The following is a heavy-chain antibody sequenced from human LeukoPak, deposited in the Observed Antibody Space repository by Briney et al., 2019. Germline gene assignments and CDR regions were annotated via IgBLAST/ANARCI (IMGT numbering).Heavy chain of an antibody. Sequence: ASVRVSCTVSGKTLRDLSIPCWRRPPGKGLEWLGGSDPEDAERIYAQMFQGRVTMTEDTSIDTAYMELSSLRSEDTAVYYCVTGFTTMAVDYFDYWGQGTLVTVSP. CDR2: SDPEDAER. J-gene: IGHJ4*02. D-gene: IGHD5-18*01. V-gene: IGHV1-24*01. CDR3: VTGFTTMAVDYFDY. CDR1: GKTLRDLS.